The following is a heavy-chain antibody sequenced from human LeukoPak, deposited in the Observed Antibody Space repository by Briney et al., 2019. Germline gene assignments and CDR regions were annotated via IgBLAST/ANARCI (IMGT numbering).Heavy chain of an antibody. CDR3: ASGYYSDGSGYSPADY. V-gene: IGHV1-24*01. CDR2: FDPEDGET. J-gene: IGHJ4*02. CDR1: GYTLTELS. D-gene: IGHD3-22*01. Sequence: ASVKVSCKVSGYTLTELSMHWVRQAPGKGLEWMGGFDPEDGETIYAQKFQGGVTMTEDTSTDTAYMELSSLRSDDTAVYYCASGYYSDGSGYSPADYWGQGTRVTVSS.